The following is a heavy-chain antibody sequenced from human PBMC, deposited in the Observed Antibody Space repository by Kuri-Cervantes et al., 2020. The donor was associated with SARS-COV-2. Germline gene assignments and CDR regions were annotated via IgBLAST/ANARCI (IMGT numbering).Heavy chain of an antibody. Sequence: SETLSLTCTVSGDSITSSSYHWGWIRQPPGKGLEWIGTVYYSGSTYYSPSLRSRVTMSVDTSKNQFSLKLSSVTAADTAVYYCARGALWSRNWFDPWGQGTLVTVSS. D-gene: IGHD3-10*01. CDR3: ARGALWSRNWFDP. CDR1: GDSITSSSYH. CDR2: VYYSGST. V-gene: IGHV4-39*07. J-gene: IGHJ5*02.